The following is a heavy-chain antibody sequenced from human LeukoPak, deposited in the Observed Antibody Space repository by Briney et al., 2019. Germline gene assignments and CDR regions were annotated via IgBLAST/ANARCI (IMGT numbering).Heavy chain of an antibody. V-gene: IGHV3-33*01. CDR3: ARDPLGVLSYFDY. CDR2: IWYDGSNR. CDR1: GFIFSYYG. J-gene: IGHJ4*02. D-gene: IGHD3-16*01. Sequence: PGRSLRLSCAASGFIFSYYGMHWGRQAPGKGLEWGAVIWYDGSNRYYADSPKGRFTISRDNSKNTLYLQMNSLTADDTAVYYCARDPLGVLSYFDYWGQGTLVTVSS.